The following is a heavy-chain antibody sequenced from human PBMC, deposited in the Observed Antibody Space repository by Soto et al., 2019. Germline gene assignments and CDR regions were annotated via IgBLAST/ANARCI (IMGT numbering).Heavy chain of an antibody. D-gene: IGHD1-26*01. CDR1: GFTFDDYA. CDR3: AKDLKGVEVGPDAFDI. Sequence: GGSLRLSCAASGFTFDDYAMHWVRQAPGKGLEWVSGISWNSGSIGYADSVKGRFTISRDNAKNSLYLQMNSLRAEDTALYYCAKDLKGVEVGPDAFDIWGQGTMVTVSS. CDR2: ISWNSGSI. J-gene: IGHJ3*02. V-gene: IGHV3-9*01.